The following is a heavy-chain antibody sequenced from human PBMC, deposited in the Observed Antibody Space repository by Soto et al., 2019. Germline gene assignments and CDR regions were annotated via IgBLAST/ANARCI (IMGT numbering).Heavy chain of an antibody. J-gene: IGHJ3*02. Sequence: ASVKVSCKVSGYTLTELSMHWERQAPGKGLEWMGGFDPEDGETIYAQKFQGRVTMTEDTSTDTAYMELSSLRSEDTAVYYCATDLCSGGSCFFAFDIWGQGTMVTVS. CDR1: GYTLTELS. CDR3: ATDLCSGGSCFFAFDI. V-gene: IGHV1-24*01. D-gene: IGHD2-15*01. CDR2: FDPEDGET.